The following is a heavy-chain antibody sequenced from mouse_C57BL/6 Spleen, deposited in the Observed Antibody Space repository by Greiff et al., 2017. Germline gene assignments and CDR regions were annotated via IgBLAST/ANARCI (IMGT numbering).Heavy chain of an antibody. J-gene: IGHJ2*01. CDR2: IDPSDSET. CDR1: GYTFTSYW. CDR3: ARSDYYYGSLYYFDY. D-gene: IGHD1-1*01. V-gene: IGHV1-52*01. Sequence: QVQLQQPGAELVRPGSSVKLSCKASGYTFTSYWMHWVKQRPIQGLEWIGNIDPSDSETHYNQKFKDKATLTVDKSSSTAYMQLSSLTSEDSAVYYCARSDYYYGSLYYFDYWGQGTTLTVSS.